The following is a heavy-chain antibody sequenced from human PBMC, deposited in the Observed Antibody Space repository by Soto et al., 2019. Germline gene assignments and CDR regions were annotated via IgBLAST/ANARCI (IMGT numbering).Heavy chain of an antibody. Sequence: VQLLESGGGLVQPGGSLRLSCVASGFSFSSYAMGWLRQAPGKGLEWVSGITGSGGITYYVDSVKSRFTISRDNSKNTLFLQKSSLRAEDTAVYYCAKSVLPNGGARDYWGQGTLVTVSS. V-gene: IGHV3-23*01. CDR1: GFSFSSYA. D-gene: IGHD2-21*01. CDR2: ITGSGGIT. J-gene: IGHJ4*02. CDR3: AKSVLPNGGARDY.